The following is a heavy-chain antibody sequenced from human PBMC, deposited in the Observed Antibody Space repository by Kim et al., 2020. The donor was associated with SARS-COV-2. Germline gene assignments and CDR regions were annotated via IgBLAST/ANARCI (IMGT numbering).Heavy chain of an antibody. J-gene: IGHJ4*02. Sequence: ASVKVSCKASGYTFTSYGISWVRQAPGQGLEWMGWISAYNGNTNYAQKLQGRVTMTTDTSTSTAYMELRSLRSDDTAVYYCARDLGCCSSTSCYTLRYWGQGTLVTVSS. CDR1: GYTFTSYG. CDR3: ARDLGCCSSTSCYTLRY. D-gene: IGHD2-2*02. CDR2: ISAYNGNT. V-gene: IGHV1-18*04.